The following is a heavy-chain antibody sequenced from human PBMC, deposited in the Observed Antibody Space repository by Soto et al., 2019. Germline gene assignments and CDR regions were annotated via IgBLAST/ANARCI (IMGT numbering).Heavy chain of an antibody. J-gene: IGHJ4*02. CDR2: IKQDGSEK. Sequence: GGSRRLSCAASGFTFSSYWMIWVRQAPGKGLEWVANIKQDGSEKYYVDSVKGRFTISRDNAKNSLYLQMNSLRAEDTAVYYCAREHSGYYTDYWGQGTLVTVSS. CDR1: GFTFSSYW. V-gene: IGHV3-7*01. D-gene: IGHD5-12*01. CDR3: AREHSGYYTDY.